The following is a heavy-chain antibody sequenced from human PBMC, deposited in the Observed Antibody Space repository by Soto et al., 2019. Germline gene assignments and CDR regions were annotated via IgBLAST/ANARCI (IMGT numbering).Heavy chain of an antibody. CDR1: GFTFSSYS. CDR3: ATRYCSGGNCYDY. Sequence: GGSLRLSCAASGFTFSSYSMNWVRQAPGKGLEWVSYISSGSSTIYYADSVKGRFTISRDNAKNSLYLQMNSLRAEDTAVFSCATRYCSGGNCYDYWGQGTLVTVSS. CDR2: ISSGSSTI. V-gene: IGHV3-48*01. D-gene: IGHD2-15*01. J-gene: IGHJ4*02.